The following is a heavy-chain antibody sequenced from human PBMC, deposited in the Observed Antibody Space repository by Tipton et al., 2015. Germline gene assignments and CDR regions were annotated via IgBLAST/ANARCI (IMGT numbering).Heavy chain of an antibody. V-gene: IGHV4-34*01. Sequence: TLSLTCAVYGGSLSGYYWSWIRQPPGKGLGWIGEINHSGSTNYNPSLKSQVTISIDRVKNQFSLKLSSVTAADTAVYYCARSPPGDYEYIEYWGQGTLVTVSS. D-gene: IGHD3-16*01. J-gene: IGHJ1*01. CDR1: GGSLSGYY. CDR3: ARSPPGDYEYIEY. CDR2: INHSGST.